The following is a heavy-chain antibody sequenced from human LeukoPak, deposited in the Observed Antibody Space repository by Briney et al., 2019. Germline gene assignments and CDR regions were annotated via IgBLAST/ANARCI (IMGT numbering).Heavy chain of an antibody. Sequence: NPSETLSLTCTVSGGSISSSSYYWGWIRQPPGKGLEWIGSIYYSGSTYYNPSLKSRVTISVDTSKNQFSLKLSSVTAADTAVYYCARRSSGWYGHFDYWGQGTLVTVSS. J-gene: IGHJ4*02. CDR3: ARRSSGWYGHFDY. V-gene: IGHV4-39*07. D-gene: IGHD6-19*01. CDR2: IYYSGST. CDR1: GGSISSSSYY.